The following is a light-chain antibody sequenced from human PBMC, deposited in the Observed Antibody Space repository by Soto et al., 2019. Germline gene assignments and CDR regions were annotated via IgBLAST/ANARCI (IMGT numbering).Light chain of an antibody. CDR2: GAS. CDR1: QSVSNN. V-gene: IGKV3-15*01. Sequence: IVKTQSPATLSVSPGERATLSCRASQSVSNNLAWYQQKSGQAPRLLIHGASKRATGIPARFSGSGSGTEFTLTISSLQSEDFAVYYCQPYKNWPPITFGQGTRLEI. J-gene: IGKJ5*01. CDR3: QPYKNWPPIT.